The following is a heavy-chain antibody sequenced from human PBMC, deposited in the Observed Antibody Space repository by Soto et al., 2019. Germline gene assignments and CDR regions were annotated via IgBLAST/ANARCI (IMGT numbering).Heavy chain of an antibody. J-gene: IGHJ6*02. D-gene: IGHD1-26*01. V-gene: IGHV3-30*18. Sequence: QVQLLESGGGVVQPGRSLRLSCVASGFTLTNNGMHWVRQAPGQGLEWVAVISSDGSSYYYGDSVRGRFTISRDTSKNTLFLEMNSLTTADTAVYYCAKDRGLAESGTWSHYYYGMDVWGQGTSVTDS. CDR2: ISSDGSSY. CDR3: AKDRGLAESGTWSHYYYGMDV. CDR1: GFTLTNNG.